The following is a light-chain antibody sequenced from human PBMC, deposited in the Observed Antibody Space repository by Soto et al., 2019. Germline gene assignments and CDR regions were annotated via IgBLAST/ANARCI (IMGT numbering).Light chain of an antibody. CDR3: QQYNDWPGT. V-gene: IGKV3-15*01. Sequence: EIVMTQSPATLSVSPGERATLSCRASQSVSSSLLAWYQLRPGQAPRLLIYGASTRATDVPARFSGSGSGTEFTLTISSLQSEDFAVYYCQQYNDWPGTFGQGTRLEMK. CDR2: GAS. J-gene: IGKJ5*01. CDR1: QSVSSS.